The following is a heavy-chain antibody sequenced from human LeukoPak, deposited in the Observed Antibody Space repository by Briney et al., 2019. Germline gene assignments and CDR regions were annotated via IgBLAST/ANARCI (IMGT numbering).Heavy chain of an antibody. CDR1: GFIFSNYG. CDR2: IRYDGSNK. D-gene: IGHD2-15*01. CDR3: AKDLEDIVVVVAATTFDY. Sequence: GGSLRLSCAASGFIFSNYGMYWVRQAPGKGLEWVAFIRYDGSNKYYADSVKGRFTISRDNSKNTLYLQMNSLRGEDTAVYYCAKDLEDIVVVVAATTFDYWGQGTLVTVSS. J-gene: IGHJ4*02. V-gene: IGHV3-30*02.